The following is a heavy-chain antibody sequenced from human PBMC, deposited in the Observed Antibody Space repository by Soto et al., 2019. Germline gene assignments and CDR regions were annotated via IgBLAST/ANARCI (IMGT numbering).Heavy chain of an antibody. CDR2: ISSSSTYT. Sequence: QLQLVESGGGLVKPGGSLRLSCAASGFTFSDYYMSWIRQAPGKGLEWISYISSSSTYTNYADSVKGRFTISRDNAKNSLYLQMNSLRAEDTAVYYCARGFEYSSSLFDYWGQGTLVTVSS. V-gene: IGHV3-11*06. CDR3: ARGFEYSSSLFDY. J-gene: IGHJ4*02. CDR1: GFTFSDYY. D-gene: IGHD6-6*01.